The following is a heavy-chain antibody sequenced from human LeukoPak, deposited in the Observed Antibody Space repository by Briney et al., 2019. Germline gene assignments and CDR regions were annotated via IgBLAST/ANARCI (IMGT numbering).Heavy chain of an antibody. CDR1: GYSFTGYY. J-gene: IGHJ4*02. CDR2: INPNSGGT. Sequence: ASVKVSCKASGYSFTGYYIHWVRQAPGQGLEWMGWINPNSGGTNYAQKFQGRVTMTRDTSISTAYMELSRLRSDDTAVYYCARLTSSGWFFDYWGQGTLVTVSS. CDR3: ARLTSSGWFFDY. V-gene: IGHV1-2*02. D-gene: IGHD6-19*01.